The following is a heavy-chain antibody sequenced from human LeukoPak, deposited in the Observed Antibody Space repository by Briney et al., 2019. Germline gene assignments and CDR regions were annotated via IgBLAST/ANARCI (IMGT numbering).Heavy chain of an antibody. CDR3: AREGTAGTAFDI. CDR2: IHYSGST. CDR1: GGSISSYY. Sequence: KTSETLSLTCTVSGGSISSYYWSWIRQPPGKGLEWIGYIHYSGSTNYNPSLKSRVTISVDTSKNQFSLKLSSVTAADTAVYYCAREGTAGTAFDIWGQGTMVTVSS. J-gene: IGHJ3*02. D-gene: IGHD6-13*01. V-gene: IGHV4-59*01.